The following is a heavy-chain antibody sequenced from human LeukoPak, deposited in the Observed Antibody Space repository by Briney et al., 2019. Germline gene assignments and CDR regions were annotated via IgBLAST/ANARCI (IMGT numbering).Heavy chain of an antibody. D-gene: IGHD2-2*01. V-gene: IGHV4-39*07. CDR1: GGSISSSSYY. J-gene: IGHJ4*02. CDR3: ASGHDVPAAPFDY. Sequence: PSETLSLTCTVSGGSISSSSYYWGWIRQPPGKGLEWIGSIYYSGSTYYNPSLKSRVTISVDTSKNQFSLKLSSVTAADTAVYYCASGHDVPAAPFDYWGQGTLVTVSS. CDR2: IYYSGST.